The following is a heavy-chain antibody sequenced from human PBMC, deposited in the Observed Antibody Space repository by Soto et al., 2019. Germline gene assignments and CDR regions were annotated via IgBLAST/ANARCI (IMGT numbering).Heavy chain of an antibody. CDR2: INSDGSTT. V-gene: IGHV3-74*01. Sequence: EVQLVESGGGLVQPGGSLRLSCAASGFTFTTSWMHWVRQAPEKGLVWVSHINSDGSTTTYADSVRGRFTISRDNAKNTLYLQMNSLRVEDTAVYYCARERDYGMDVWGQGTTVIVSS. CDR3: ARERDYGMDV. CDR1: GFTFTTSW. J-gene: IGHJ6*02.